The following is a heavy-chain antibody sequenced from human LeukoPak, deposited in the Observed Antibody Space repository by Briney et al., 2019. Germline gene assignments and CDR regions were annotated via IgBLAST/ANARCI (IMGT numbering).Heavy chain of an antibody. CDR3: ASSTIRGYSYGYDY. Sequence: GGSLRLSCAASGFTFSSYSMNWVRQAPGKGLEWVSSISSSSSYIYYADSVKGRLTISRDNAKNSLYLQMNSLRAEDTAVYYCASSTIRGYSYGYDYWGQGTLVTVSS. CDR2: ISSSSSYI. CDR1: GFTFSSYS. J-gene: IGHJ4*02. D-gene: IGHD5-18*01. V-gene: IGHV3-21*01.